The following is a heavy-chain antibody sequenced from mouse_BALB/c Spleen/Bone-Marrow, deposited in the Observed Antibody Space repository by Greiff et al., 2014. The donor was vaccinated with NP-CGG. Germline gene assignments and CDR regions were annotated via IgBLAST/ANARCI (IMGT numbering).Heavy chain of an antibody. V-gene: IGHV5-6-5*01. CDR1: GFTLSSYA. Sequence: EVKVEESGGGLVKPGGSLKLSCAASGFTLSSYAMSWVRQTPEKRLEWVASISSGGSTYYPDSVKGRFTISRDNARNILYLQMSSLRSEDTAMYYCASLYFYGSSYYTMDYWGQGTSVTVSS. J-gene: IGHJ4*01. D-gene: IGHD1-1*01. CDR2: ISSGGST. CDR3: ASLYFYGSSYYTMDY.